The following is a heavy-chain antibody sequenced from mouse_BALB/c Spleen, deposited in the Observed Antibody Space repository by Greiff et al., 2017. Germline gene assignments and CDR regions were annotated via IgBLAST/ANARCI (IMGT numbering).Heavy chain of an antibody. V-gene: IGHV5-12-1*01. CDR2: ISSGGGST. Sequence: EVKLVESGGGLVKPGGSLKLSCAASGFAFSSYDMSWVRQTPEKRLEWVAYISSGGGSTYYPDTVKGRFPISRDNAKNTLYLQMSSLKSEDTAMYYCASHYYGSSSFDYWGQGTTLTVSS. CDR1: GFAFSSYD. CDR3: ASHYYGSSSFDY. D-gene: IGHD1-1*01. J-gene: IGHJ2*01.